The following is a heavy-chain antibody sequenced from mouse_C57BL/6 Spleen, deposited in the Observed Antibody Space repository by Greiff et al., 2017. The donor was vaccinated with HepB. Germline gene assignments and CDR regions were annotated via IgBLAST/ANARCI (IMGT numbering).Heavy chain of an antibody. CDR1: GYTFTSYG. CDR3: ARWYYGSSYRLGFAMDY. J-gene: IGHJ4*01. D-gene: IGHD1-1*01. CDR2: IYIGNGYT. V-gene: IGHV1-58*01. Sequence: VQLKQSGAELVRPGSSVKMSCKTSGYTFTSYGINWVKQRPGQGLEWIGYIYIGNGYTEYNEKFKGKATLTSDTSSSTAYMQLSSLTSEDSAIYFCARWYYGSSYRLGFAMDYWGQGTSVTVSS.